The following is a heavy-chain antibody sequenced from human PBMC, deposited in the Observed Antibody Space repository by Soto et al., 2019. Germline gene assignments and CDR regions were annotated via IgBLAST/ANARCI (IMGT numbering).Heavy chain of an antibody. J-gene: IGHJ5*02. Sequence: QVQLQQWGAGLLKPSETLSLTCAVYGGSFSGYYWSWIRQPPGKGLEWIGEINHSGSTNYNPSLKSRVTISVDTSKNQFSLKLSSVTAADTAVYYCARLVAMYYYVSGRSNWFDPWGQGTLVTVSS. D-gene: IGHD3-10*01. CDR1: GGSFSGYY. V-gene: IGHV4-34*01. CDR2: INHSGST. CDR3: ARLVAMYYYVSGRSNWFDP.